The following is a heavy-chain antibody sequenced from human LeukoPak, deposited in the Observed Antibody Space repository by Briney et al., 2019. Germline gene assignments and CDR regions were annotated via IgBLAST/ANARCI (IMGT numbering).Heavy chain of an antibody. CDR3: ARGGLQLLAPLDY. CDR2: INPSAGST. V-gene: IGHV1-46*01. J-gene: IGHJ4*02. Sequence: GSSVKVSCKASGGTFSSYAISWVRQAPGQGLEWMGIINPSAGSTSYAQKFQGRVTMTRDTSTSTVYMELSSLRSEDTAVYYCARGGLQLLAPLDYWGQGTLVTVSS. CDR1: GGTFSSYA. D-gene: IGHD5-18*01.